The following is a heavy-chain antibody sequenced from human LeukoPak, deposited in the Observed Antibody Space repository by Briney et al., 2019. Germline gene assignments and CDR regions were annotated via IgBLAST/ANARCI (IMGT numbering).Heavy chain of an antibody. CDR3: ARVAGSIDY. D-gene: IGHD6-19*01. J-gene: IGHJ4*02. Sequence: GASVKVSCKASGYTFTTYDINWVRQATGQGLEWLGWMNPNSGYTGYAQKFQGRVTITRDTSISTAYMELSSLRSEDTAVYYCARVAGSIDYWAREPWSPSPQ. CDR2: MNPNSGYT. V-gene: IGHV1-8*03. CDR1: GYTFTTYD.